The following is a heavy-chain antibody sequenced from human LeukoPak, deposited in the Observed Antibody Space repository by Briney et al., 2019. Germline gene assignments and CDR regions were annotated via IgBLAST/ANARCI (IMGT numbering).Heavy chain of an antibody. CDR2: IIPIFGTA. Sequence: SVKVSCKASGGTFSSYAISWVRQAPGQGLEWMGGIIPIFGTANYAQKFQGRVTITADESTSTAYMELSSLRSEDTAAYYCAKPYYGSGAFDYWGQGTLVTVSS. V-gene: IGHV1-69*01. J-gene: IGHJ4*02. CDR1: GGTFSSYA. CDR3: AKPYYGSGAFDY. D-gene: IGHD3-10*01.